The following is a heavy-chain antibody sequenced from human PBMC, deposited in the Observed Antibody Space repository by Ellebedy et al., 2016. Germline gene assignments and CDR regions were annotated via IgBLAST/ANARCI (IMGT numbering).Heavy chain of an antibody. J-gene: IGHJ4*02. CDR3: AHKSVYREVDY. V-gene: IGHV2-5*01. CDR1: GFSLDTAEVV. CDR2: IYGNDDK. D-gene: IGHD1-14*01. Sequence: SGPTLVKPTQTLTLTCTFSGFSLDTAEVVVGWIRQPPGGALEWLSFIYGNDDKRYRPSLRSRLTITKDTSRNQIVLTMTNMDPVDTGTYFCAHKSVYREVDYWGQGRLVIVSS.